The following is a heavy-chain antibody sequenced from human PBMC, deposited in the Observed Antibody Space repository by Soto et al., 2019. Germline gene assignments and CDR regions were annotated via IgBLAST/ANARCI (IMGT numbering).Heavy chain of an antibody. CDR1: GFTFSSHA. J-gene: IGHJ4*02. CDR3: AKGDCSGGTCYSLVYFYY. V-gene: IGHV3-23*01. D-gene: IGHD2-15*01. CDR2: ISGSGGST. Sequence: EVHLLESGGGLVQPGGSLRLSCGASGFTFSSHAMSWVRQAPGKGLEWVSGISGSGGSTYYADSVKGRFTISRDNSKSTLYLQMNSLRAEETAVYYCAKGDCSGGTCYSLVYFYYWGQGTLVTVSS.